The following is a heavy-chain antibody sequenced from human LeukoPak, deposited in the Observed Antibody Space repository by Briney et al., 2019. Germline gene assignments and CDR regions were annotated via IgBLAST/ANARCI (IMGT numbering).Heavy chain of an antibody. J-gene: IGHJ3*02. CDR2: IIPIFGTA. D-gene: IGHD3-22*01. Sequence: ASVKVSCKASGGTFSSYAISWVRQAPGQGLEWMGGIIPIFGTANYAQKFQGRVTITTDESTGTAYMELSSLRSEDTAVYYCASPGLAYDSSGYGHDAFDIWGQGTMVTVSS. CDR1: GGTFSSYA. CDR3: ASPGLAYDSSGYGHDAFDI. V-gene: IGHV1-69*05.